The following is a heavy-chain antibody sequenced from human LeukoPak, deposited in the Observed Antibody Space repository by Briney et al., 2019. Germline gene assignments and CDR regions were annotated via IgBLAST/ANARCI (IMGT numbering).Heavy chain of an antibody. D-gene: IGHD6-19*01. V-gene: IGHV3-7*01. CDR3: AGGTGWLADS. Sequence: GRSLRLSCVASGITFSNHWMQWVRQAPGKGLEWVANIKQDGSEKFYLESVKGRFTISRGNAKNSLYLQMNSLRVEDTALYYCAGGTGWLADSWGQGSLVTVSS. CDR2: IKQDGSEK. J-gene: IGHJ4*02. CDR1: GITFSNHW.